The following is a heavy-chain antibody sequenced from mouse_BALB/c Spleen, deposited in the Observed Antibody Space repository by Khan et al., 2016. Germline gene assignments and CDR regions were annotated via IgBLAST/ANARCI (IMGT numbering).Heavy chain of an antibody. CDR2: IHYSGTT. CDR1: GYSITNGYN. D-gene: IGHD2-4*01. J-gene: IGHJ2*01. Sequence: EVQLKQSGPDLVKPSQSLSLTCTVTGYSITNGYNWHWIRQFPGNKLEWMGYIHYSGTTNYNPSLKSRISITRDTSKNQFFLQLNSVTPEDTATYFCARWNYDHFDDWGQGTTLTVSS. CDR3: ARWNYDHFDD. V-gene: IGHV3-1*02.